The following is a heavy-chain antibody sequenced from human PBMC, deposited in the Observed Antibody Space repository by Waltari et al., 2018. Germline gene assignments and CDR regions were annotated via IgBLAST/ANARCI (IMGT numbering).Heavy chain of an antibody. CDR3: ARESYYYDSSGYYYGSSLDY. CDR2: IYYSGST. J-gene: IGHJ4*02. Sequence: QVQLQESGPGLVKPSQTLSLTCTVSGGSISSGDYYWSWIRQPPGKGLEWIGYIYYSGSTYYNPCLKSRVTISVDTSKNQFSLKLSSVTAADTAVYYCARESYYYDSSGYYYGSSLDYWGQGTLVTVSS. V-gene: IGHV4-30-4*08. D-gene: IGHD3-22*01. CDR1: GGSISSGDYY.